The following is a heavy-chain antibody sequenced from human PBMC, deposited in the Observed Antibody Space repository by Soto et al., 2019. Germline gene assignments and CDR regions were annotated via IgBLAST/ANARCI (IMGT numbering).Heavy chain of an antibody. Sequence: QVQLVQSGAEVKKPGSSVKVSCTASGGTFSSYSINWVRQAPGQGLEWMGEIIPIFGTANYAQKFQGRVTITADESTSTAYMELSSLRSDDTAVYYCARDGGRHSGGIGYWGQGTLVTVSS. CDR2: IIPIFGTA. CDR1: GGTFSSYS. V-gene: IGHV1-69*01. D-gene: IGHD1-26*01. J-gene: IGHJ4*02. CDR3: ARDGGRHSGGIGY.